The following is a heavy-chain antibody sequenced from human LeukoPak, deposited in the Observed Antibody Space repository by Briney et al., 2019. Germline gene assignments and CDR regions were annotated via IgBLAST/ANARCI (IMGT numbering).Heavy chain of an antibody. CDR2: LNHSGNT. Sequence: ETLSLTCAVYGGSFSGYYWSWIRQPPGKELEWIGELNHSGNTNYKPSLKSRVTISVATYNLQIPLNLIALTAADTAVYYCARVGFSGGTCYSREFDLWGRGNLVTVSS. CDR1: GGSFSGYY. D-gene: IGHD2-15*01. J-gene: IGHJ4*02. CDR3: ARVGFSGGTCYSREFDL. V-gene: IGHV4-34*01.